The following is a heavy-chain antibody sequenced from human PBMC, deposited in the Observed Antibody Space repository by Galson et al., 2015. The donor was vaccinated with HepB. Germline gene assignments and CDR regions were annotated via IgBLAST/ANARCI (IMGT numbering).Heavy chain of an antibody. V-gene: IGHV3-66*01. CDR2: IYSGGST. Sequence: SLRLSCAASGFTVSSNYMSWVRQAPGKGLEWVSVIYSGGSTYYADSVKGRFTISRDNSKNTLYLQMNSLRAEGTAVYYCAKYYYDSSGFDIWGQGTMVTVSS. J-gene: IGHJ3*02. D-gene: IGHD3-22*01. CDR3: AKYYYDSSGFDI. CDR1: GFTVSSNY.